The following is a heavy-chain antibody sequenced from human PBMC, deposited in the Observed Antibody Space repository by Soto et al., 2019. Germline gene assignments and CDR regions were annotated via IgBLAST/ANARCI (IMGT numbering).Heavy chain of an antibody. CDR2: TYYRSKWYN. D-gene: IGHD6-13*01. J-gene: IGHJ6*02. V-gene: IGHV6-1*01. Sequence: SQTLSLTCAISGDSVSSNSAAWNWIRQSPSRGLEWLGRTYYRSKWYNDYAVSVKSRITINPDTSKNQFSLQLNSVTPEDTAVYYCARDLAAAGYTYYSSSGMDVWGQGTTVPVSS. CDR1: GDSVSSNSAA. CDR3: ARDLAAAGYTYYSSSGMDV.